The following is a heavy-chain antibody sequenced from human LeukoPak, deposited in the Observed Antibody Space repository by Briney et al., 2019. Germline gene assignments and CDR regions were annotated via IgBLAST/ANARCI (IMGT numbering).Heavy chain of an antibody. J-gene: IGHJ6*02. D-gene: IGHD2-21*01. V-gene: IGHV3-9*01. CDR2: INFIGDST. CDR1: GFDFDDYG. Sequence: SLTLSCVVSGFDFDDYGMHWVWQPPGKGLEWVSAINFIGDSTDYADSVKGRFTISRDNAKNSLFLEMSSLRPEDTALYYCAKHLRATNTYYFYGLDVWGQGTTVTVSS. CDR3: AKHLRATNTYYFYGLDV.